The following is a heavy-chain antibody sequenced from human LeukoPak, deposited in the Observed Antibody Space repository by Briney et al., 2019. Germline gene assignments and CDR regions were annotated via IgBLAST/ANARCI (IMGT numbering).Heavy chain of an antibody. J-gene: IGHJ4*02. CDR1: GFTFSSYA. CDR2: ISGSGGST. V-gene: IGHV3-23*01. Sequence: GGSLRLSCAASGFTFSSYAMGWVRQAPGKGLEWVSGISGSGGSTYYADSVKGRFTISRVNSKNTLFLQMNSLRAEDTAVYYRAKGRTAMGTLDYWGQGTLVTVSS. D-gene: IGHD5-18*01. CDR3: AKGRTAMGTLDY.